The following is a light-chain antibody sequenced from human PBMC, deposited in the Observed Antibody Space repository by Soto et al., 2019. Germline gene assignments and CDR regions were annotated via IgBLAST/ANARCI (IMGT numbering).Light chain of an antibody. V-gene: IGKV3-11*01. CDR2: DAS. Sequence: EIVLTQSPATLSLSPGERATLSCRASQSVSSYLAWYQQKPGQAPRLLIYDASNRATGIPARFSGSGSGTDFTLTISSLEPEDFAVYYCQQRSNWPLGGNTVGPGTKVDIK. CDR1: QSVSSY. CDR3: QQRSNWPLGGNT. J-gene: IGKJ3*01.